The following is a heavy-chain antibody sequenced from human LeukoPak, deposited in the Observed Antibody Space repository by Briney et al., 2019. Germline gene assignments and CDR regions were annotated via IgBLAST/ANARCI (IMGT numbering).Heavy chain of an antibody. D-gene: IGHD3-22*01. Sequence: GGSLRLSCAASGLTFSSYAMSWVRQAPGKGLEWVSAISGSGGSTYYADSVKGRFTISRDNSKNTLYLQMNSLRAEDTAVYYCAKMGDDYYDSSGYYGFFDYWGQGTLVTVSS. CDR1: GLTFSSYA. V-gene: IGHV3-23*01. CDR2: ISGSGGST. J-gene: IGHJ4*02. CDR3: AKMGDDYYDSSGYYGFFDY.